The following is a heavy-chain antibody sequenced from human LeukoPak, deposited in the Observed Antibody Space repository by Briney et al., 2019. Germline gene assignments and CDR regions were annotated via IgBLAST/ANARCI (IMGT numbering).Heavy chain of an antibody. CDR2: ISTSSSYI. J-gene: IGHJ4*02. V-gene: IGHV3-21*01. CDR1: GFTFSSYS. Sequence: GGSLRLSCAASGFTFSSYSMNWVRQAPGKGLEWVSSISTSSSYIFYADSVKGRFTISRDSARNSLYLQMNSLSAEDTAVYYCAKDIQGQRWLHQTHDYWGQGTLVTVSS. D-gene: IGHD5-24*01. CDR3: AKDIQGQRWLHQTHDY.